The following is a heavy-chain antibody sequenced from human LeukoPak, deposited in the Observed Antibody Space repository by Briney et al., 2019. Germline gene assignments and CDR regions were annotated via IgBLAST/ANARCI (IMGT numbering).Heavy chain of an antibody. J-gene: IGHJ3*02. D-gene: IGHD6-19*01. CDR3: ARVLSSGWSEDI. V-gene: IGHV1-69*06. Sequence: SVKVSCKASGGTFSSYAISWVRQAPGQGLEWMGGITPIFGTANYAQKFQGRVTITADKSTSTAYMELSSLRSEDTAVYYCARVLSSGWSEDIWGQGTMVTVSS. CDR2: ITPIFGTA. CDR1: GGTFSSYA.